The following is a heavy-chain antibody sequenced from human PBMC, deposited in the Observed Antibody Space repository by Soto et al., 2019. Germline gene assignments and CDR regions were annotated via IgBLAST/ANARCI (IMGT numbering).Heavy chain of an antibody. Sequence: EVQQVESGGGLVQPGGSLRLSCAASGFTFSSYSMNWVRQAPGKGLEWVSYITSSSSTIYYADSVKGRFTISRDNAKNSLSLQLNCLRVDDTATDYCARAQRWALDLWGRGTLVTVSP. J-gene: IGHJ2*01. CDR2: ITSSSSTI. V-gene: IGHV3-48*01. CDR3: ARAQRWALDL. D-gene: IGHD6-25*01. CDR1: GFTFSSYS.